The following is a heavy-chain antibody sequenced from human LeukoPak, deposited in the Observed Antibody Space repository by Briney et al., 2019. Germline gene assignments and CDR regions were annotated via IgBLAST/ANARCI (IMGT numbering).Heavy chain of an antibody. CDR2: IYYSGST. J-gene: IGHJ4*02. D-gene: IGHD1-26*01. CDR1: GGSISSYY. Sequence: PSETLSLTCTVSGGSISSYYWSWIRQPPGKGLEWIGYIYYSGSTNYNPSLKSRVTISVDTSKNQFSLKLSSVTAADTAVYYCARRRPASRSALRSYYFDYWGQGTLVTVSS. V-gene: IGHV4-59*08. CDR3: ARRRPASRSALRSYYFDY.